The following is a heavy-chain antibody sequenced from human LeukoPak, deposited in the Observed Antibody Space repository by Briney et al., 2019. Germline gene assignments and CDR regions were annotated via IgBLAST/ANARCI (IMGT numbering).Heavy chain of an antibody. Sequence: PSETLSLTCTVSGSSIRSYYWSWIRQPPGKGLEWIGCIYYSGSTKYNPSLKSRVTISVDTSKNQFSLKLSSVTAADTAMYYCARAGSYNYAMGFWGQGTLVTVSS. CDR3: ARAGSYNYAMGF. J-gene: IGHJ4*02. D-gene: IGHD5-18*01. CDR2: IYYSGST. V-gene: IGHV4-59*01. CDR1: GSSIRSYY.